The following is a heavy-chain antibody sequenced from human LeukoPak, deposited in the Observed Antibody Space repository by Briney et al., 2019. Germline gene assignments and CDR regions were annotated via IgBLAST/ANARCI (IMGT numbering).Heavy chain of an antibody. CDR3: ARVGSGSYYYYYYMDV. CDR2: IYYSGST. Sequence: SETLSLTCAVSGYSISSGFYWGWIRQPPGKGLEWIGSIYYSGSTYYNPSLKSRVTISVDTSKNQFSLKLSSVTAADTAVYYCARVGSGSYYYYYYMDVWGKGTTVTISS. CDR1: GYSISSGFY. J-gene: IGHJ6*03. V-gene: IGHV4-38-2*01. D-gene: IGHD1-26*01.